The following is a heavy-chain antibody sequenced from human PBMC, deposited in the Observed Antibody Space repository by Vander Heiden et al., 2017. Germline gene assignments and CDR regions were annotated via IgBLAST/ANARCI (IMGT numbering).Heavy chain of an antibody. CDR3: AKDFGDNGFYYGLDV. V-gene: IGHV3-23*01. CDR1: GPPFSSTA. Sequence: VQLLESGGGVVQPGGSLRLSCAASGPPFSSTARNGVRQAPGKGLEWVSVISGSGSNTYYADSVKGRFTISRDNSKNTLYLQMSSLRAEDTAVYYCAKDFGDNGFYYGLDVWGQGTTVTVSS. CDR2: ISGSGSNT. D-gene: IGHD1-20*01. J-gene: IGHJ6*02.